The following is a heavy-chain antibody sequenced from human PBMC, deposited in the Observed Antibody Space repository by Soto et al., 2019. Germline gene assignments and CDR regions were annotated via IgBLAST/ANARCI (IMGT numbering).Heavy chain of an antibody. V-gene: IGHV5-51*01. Sequence: GESLKISCKGSGYSFTSYWIGWLRQVPGKGLEWMGIIYPGDSDTRYSPSFQGQVTISADKSISTAYLQWSSLKASDTAMYYCARAMQRYYYDSSEHLDYWGQGTMVTVSS. CDR2: IYPGDSDT. CDR1: GYSFTSYW. D-gene: IGHD3-22*01. CDR3: ARAMQRYYYDSSEHLDY. J-gene: IGHJ4*02.